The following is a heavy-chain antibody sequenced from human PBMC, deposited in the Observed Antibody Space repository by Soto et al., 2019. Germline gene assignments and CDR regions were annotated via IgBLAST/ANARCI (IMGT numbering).Heavy chain of an antibody. V-gene: IGHV4-59*01. J-gene: IGHJ5*02. D-gene: IGHD6-13*01. Sequence: SETLSLTCTVSGGSISSYYWSWIRQPPGKGLEWIGYIYYSGSTNYNPSLKSRVTVSVDTSKNQFSLKPSSVTAADTAVYYCARVRIAAVHPYNWFDPWGQGTLVTVSS. CDR1: GGSISSYY. CDR3: ARVRIAAVHPYNWFDP. CDR2: IYYSGST.